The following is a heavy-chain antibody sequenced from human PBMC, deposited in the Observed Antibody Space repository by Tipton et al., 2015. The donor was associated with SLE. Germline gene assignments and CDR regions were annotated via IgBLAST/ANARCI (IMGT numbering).Heavy chain of an antibody. J-gene: IGHJ3*02. CDR3: ARDATYGGLPGDAFDI. CDR1: GFTFSSYA. D-gene: IGHD6-25*01. CDR2: ISYDGSNK. Sequence: SLRLSCAASGFTFSSYAMHWVRQAPGKGLEWVAVISYDGSNKYYADSVKGRFTISRDNSKNTLYLQMNSLRAEDTAVYYCARDATYGGLPGDAFDIWGQGTMVTVSS. V-gene: IGHV3-30-3*01.